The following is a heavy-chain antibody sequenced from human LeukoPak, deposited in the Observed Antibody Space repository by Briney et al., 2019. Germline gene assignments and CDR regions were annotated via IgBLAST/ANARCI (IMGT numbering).Heavy chain of an antibody. CDR3: AKVSAYYYGSGSKNSNWFDP. CDR1: GFTVSSNY. CDR2: ISGSGGST. D-gene: IGHD3-10*01. V-gene: IGHV3-23*01. J-gene: IGHJ5*02. Sequence: GGSLRRSCAASGFTVSSNYMSWVRQAPGKGLEWVSAISGSGGSTYYADSVKGRFTISRDNSKNTLYLQMNSLRAEDTAVYYCAKVSAYYYGSGSKNSNWFDPWGQGTLVTVSS.